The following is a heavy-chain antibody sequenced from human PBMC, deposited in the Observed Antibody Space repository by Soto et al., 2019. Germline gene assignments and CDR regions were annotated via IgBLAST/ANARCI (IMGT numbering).Heavy chain of an antibody. CDR3: ARKARYGGATIDY. Sequence: QVQLVESGGGVVQPGRSLRLSCAASGFTFSSYGMHWVRQAPGKGLEWVAVIWYDGSNKYYADSVKGRFTISRDNSKNTLYLQMNSLRAEDTAVYYCARKARYGGATIDYWGQGTLATVSS. D-gene: IGHD1-26*01. J-gene: IGHJ4*02. V-gene: IGHV3-33*01. CDR2: IWYDGSNK. CDR1: GFTFSSYG.